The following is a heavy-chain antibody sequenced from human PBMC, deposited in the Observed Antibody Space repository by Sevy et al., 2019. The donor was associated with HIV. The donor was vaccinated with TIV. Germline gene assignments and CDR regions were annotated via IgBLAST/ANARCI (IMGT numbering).Heavy chain of an antibody. CDR3: ARDLPPSATTVAHFDY. V-gene: IGHV3-48*03. D-gene: IGHD4-17*01. CDR2: ISNSGTTI. Sequence: GGSLRLSCAASGFTFSSYEMNWVRQAPGNGLEWVSYISNSGTTISYSDSVRGRFSISRDNARNSLYLQMNSLRAEDTAVYYCARDLPPSATTVAHFDYSGQGTMVTVSS. CDR1: GFTFSSYE. J-gene: IGHJ4*02.